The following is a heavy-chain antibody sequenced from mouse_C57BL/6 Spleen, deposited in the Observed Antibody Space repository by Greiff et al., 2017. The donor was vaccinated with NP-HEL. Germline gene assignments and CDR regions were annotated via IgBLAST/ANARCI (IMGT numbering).Heavy chain of an antibody. Sequence: VQLQQSGAELVRPGASVKLSCTASGFNIKDDYMHWVKQRPEQGLEWIGWIDPENGDTEYASKFQGKATITADTSSNTAYLQLSSLTSEDTAVYYCTTAFYRGFAYWGQGTLVTVSA. J-gene: IGHJ3*01. CDR3: TTAFYRGFAY. CDR1: GFNIKDDY. CDR2: IDPENGDT. V-gene: IGHV14-4*01. D-gene: IGHD2-1*01.